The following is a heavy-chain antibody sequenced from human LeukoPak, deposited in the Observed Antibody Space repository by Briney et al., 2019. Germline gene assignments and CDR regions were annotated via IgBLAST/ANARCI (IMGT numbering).Heavy chain of an antibody. D-gene: IGHD5-12*01. J-gene: IGHJ4*02. Sequence: GGSLRLSCADSVFTFSSDTMNWVRQAQGKGLEWVSSISGGSTYTFYADSVMGRFTISRDNAKNSLYLHMSSLRAEDTAVYYCARVRDLYRDYWGQGILVTVSS. CDR1: VFTFSSDT. CDR2: ISGGSTYT. V-gene: IGHV3-21*01. CDR3: ARVRDLYRDY.